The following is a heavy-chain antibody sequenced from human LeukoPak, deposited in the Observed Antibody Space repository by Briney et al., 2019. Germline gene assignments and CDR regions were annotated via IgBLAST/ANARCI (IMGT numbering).Heavy chain of an antibody. CDR2: IRHDESKT. CDR1: GLIFSSYG. D-gene: IGHD3-16*01. Sequence: PGGSLRLSCAASGLIFSSYGMHWVRQAPGDGLEWVAYIRHDESKTFYADSVKGRFTISRDNSKNTLYLQMHSLRAEDTALYYCAKPVIPSAYQGTYYMDVWGKGTTVTVSS. CDR3: AKPVIPSAYQGTYYMDV. J-gene: IGHJ6*03. V-gene: IGHV3-30*02.